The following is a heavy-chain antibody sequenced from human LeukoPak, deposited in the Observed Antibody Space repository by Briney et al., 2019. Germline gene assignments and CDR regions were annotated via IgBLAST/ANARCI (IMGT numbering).Heavy chain of an antibody. CDR3: AKGTNYYNTRVMGA. CDR2: IGGSGTST. V-gene: IGHV3-23*01. D-gene: IGHD3-22*01. Sequence: GGSLRLSCAASGFTFSSYAMSWVRQPPGKGLEWVSVIGGSGTSTYYADSLKGRFTISRDNSKNTLYLQMNSLRAEDTAVYYCAKGTNYYNTRVMGAWGQGTTVTVSS. J-gene: IGHJ6*02. CDR1: GFTFSSYA.